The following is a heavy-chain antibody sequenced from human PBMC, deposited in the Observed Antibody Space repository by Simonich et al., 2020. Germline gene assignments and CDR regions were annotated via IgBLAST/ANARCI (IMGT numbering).Heavy chain of an antibody. V-gene: IGHV3-21*01. CDR2: ISSISSYI. CDR1: GFTFSSYS. J-gene: IGHJ3*02. Sequence: EVQLVESGGGLVKPGGSLRLSCAASGFTFSSYSMNWVRQAPGKGLWWVSSISSISSYIYYADSVKGRFTISRDNAKNSLYLKMNSLRAEDTAVYYCAREIEAGNAFDIWGQGTMVTVSS. CDR3: AREIEAGNAFDI.